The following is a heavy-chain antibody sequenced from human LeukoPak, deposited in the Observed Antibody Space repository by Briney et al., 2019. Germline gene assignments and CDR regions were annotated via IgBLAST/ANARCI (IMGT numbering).Heavy chain of an antibody. Sequence: SETLSLTCAVYGGSFSGYYWSWIRQPPGKGLEWIGEINHSGSTNYNPSLESRVTISVDTSKNQFSLKLSSVTAADTAVYYCARPFWSGYYFDYWGQGTLVTVSS. CDR1: GGSFSGYY. J-gene: IGHJ4*02. D-gene: IGHD3-3*01. V-gene: IGHV4-34*01. CDR3: ARPFWSGYYFDY. CDR2: INHSGST.